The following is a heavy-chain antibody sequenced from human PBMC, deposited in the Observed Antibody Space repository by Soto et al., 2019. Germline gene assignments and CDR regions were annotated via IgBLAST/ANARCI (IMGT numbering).Heavy chain of an antibody. CDR1: GYTFTSYG. J-gene: IGHJ4*02. CDR3: ARTGISRGRSTFDY. D-gene: IGHD3-3*02. CDR2: ISAYNGNT. Sequence: ASVNVSCKASGYTFTSYGISWVRQAPGQGLEWMGWISAYNGNTNYAQKLQGRVTMTTDTSTSTAYMELRSLRSDDTAVYYCARTGISRGRSTFDYWGQGTLVTVSS. V-gene: IGHV1-18*04.